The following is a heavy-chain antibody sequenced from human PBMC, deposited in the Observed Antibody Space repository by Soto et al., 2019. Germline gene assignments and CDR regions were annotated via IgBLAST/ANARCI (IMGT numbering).Heavy chain of an antibody. V-gene: IGHV3-53*01. CDR3: AVGSGYDYATFDY. D-gene: IGHD5-12*01. CDR1: GFTVSSNY. Sequence: EVPLVESGGGLIQPGGSLRLSCAASGFTVSSNYMSWVRQAPGKGLEWVSVIYSGGSTYYADSVKGRFTISRDNSKNTLYLQMNSLRAEDTAVYYCAVGSGYDYATFDYWGQGTLVTVSS. J-gene: IGHJ4*02. CDR2: IYSGGST.